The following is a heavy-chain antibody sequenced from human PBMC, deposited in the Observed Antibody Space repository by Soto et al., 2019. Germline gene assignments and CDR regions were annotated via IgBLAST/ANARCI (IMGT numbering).Heavy chain of an antibody. D-gene: IGHD2-15*01. Sequence: ASVKVSCKASGYTFISYAIHWVRQAPGQGLEWMGWINAGNGNTKYSQKFQGRVTITRDTSASTAYMELSSLRSEDTAVYYCARDRKGYCSGGSCYSTWFDPWGQGALVTVSS. V-gene: IGHV1-3*01. CDR1: GYTFISYA. CDR3: ARDRKGYCSGGSCYSTWFDP. J-gene: IGHJ5*02. CDR2: INAGNGNT.